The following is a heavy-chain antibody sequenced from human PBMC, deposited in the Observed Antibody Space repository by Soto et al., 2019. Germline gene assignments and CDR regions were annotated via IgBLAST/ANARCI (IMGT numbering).Heavy chain of an antibody. D-gene: IGHD4-17*01. J-gene: IGHJ3*01. CDR3: ARPYGGKIGDAPDL. CDR1: GFTFSTYA. CDR2: ISDAAGSA. Sequence: GGSLRLSCAASGFTFSTYAMSGVRQVPGKGLEWVSTISDAAGSAYYVDSVKGRFTISRDNSKKTLYLQMNSLRAEDSAVYYCARPYGGKIGDAPDLWGQGTMVTVSS. V-gene: IGHV3-23*01.